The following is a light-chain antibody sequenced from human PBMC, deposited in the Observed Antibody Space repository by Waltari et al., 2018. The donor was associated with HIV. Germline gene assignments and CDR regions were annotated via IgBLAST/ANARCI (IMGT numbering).Light chain of an antibody. Sequence: SYELTQPPSVSVSPGPTARITCSGDALSKQYAYWYQQKPGQAPVLMIYKDSESPSGIPERFSGSSSGTTVTLTISGVQAEDEADYYCQSTDTSGTYWVFGGGTKLTVL. CDR1: ALSKQY. CDR3: QSTDTSGTYWV. J-gene: IGLJ3*02. V-gene: IGLV3-25*03. CDR2: KDS.